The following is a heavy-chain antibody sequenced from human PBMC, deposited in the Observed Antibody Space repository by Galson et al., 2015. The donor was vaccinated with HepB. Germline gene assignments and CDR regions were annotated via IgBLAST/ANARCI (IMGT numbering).Heavy chain of an antibody. J-gene: IGHJ6*02. D-gene: IGHD6-19*01. V-gene: IGHV3-30*18. CDR1: GFTFSSYG. Sequence: SLRLSCAASGFTFSSYGMHWVRQAPGKGLEWVAVISYDGSNKYYEDSVKGRFTISRDNSKNTLYLQMNSLRAEDTAVYYCAKDKQWLSYYYYGIDVWGQRTTVTVSS. CDR3: AKDKQWLSYYYYGIDV. CDR2: ISYDGSNK.